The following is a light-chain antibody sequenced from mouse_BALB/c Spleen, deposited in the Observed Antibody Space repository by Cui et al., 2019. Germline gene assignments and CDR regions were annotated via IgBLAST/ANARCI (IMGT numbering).Light chain of an antibody. J-gene: IGKJ5*01. CDR3: QQYSGYPLPSLT. CDR2: WAS. Sequence: DIVMTQSHKFMSTSVGDRVSITCKASQDVGTTVAWYQQKPGQSPKLLIYWASNRHTGVPDRFTGSGSGTDFTLTISNVQSEDLADYFCQQYSGYPLPSLTFGAGTKLELK. CDR1: QDVGTT. V-gene: IGKV6-23*01.